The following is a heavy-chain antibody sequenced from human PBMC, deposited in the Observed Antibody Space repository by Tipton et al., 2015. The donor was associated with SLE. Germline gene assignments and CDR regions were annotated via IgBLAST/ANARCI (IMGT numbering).Heavy chain of an antibody. CDR3: ARRSLLAVPK. CDR2: IYDNGNT. V-gene: IGHV4-30-2*03. D-gene: IGHD6-19*01. CDR1: GGSFSGYA. Sequence: TLSLTCAVSGGSFSGYAWSWIREPPGKGLEWVGSIYDNGNTYYNPSLKSRATISADTSKNLFSLKLSSVTAADMAVYYCARRSLLAVPKWGQGTLVTVSS. J-gene: IGHJ4*02.